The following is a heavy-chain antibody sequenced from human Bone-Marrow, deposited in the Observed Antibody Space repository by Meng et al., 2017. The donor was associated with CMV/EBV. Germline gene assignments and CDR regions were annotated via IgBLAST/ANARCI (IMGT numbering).Heavy chain of an antibody. J-gene: IGHJ4*02. CDR2: ISSGSSYI. V-gene: IGHV3-21*01. D-gene: IGHD3-16*01. CDR1: GFSFSPYT. CDR3: ARGAPDNGGGYYFDY. Sequence: GESLKISCAASGFSFSPYTMIWVRQAPGKGLEWVSSISSGSSYIYYTDSVKGRFTISRDNAKNTLYLQMNSLRAEDTAVYYCARGAPDNGGGYYFDYWGQETLVTVSS.